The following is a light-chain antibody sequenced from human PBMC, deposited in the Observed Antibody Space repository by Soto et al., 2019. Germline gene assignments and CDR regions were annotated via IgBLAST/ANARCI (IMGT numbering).Light chain of an antibody. CDR3: QQSFITPQT. CDR1: QSISSY. J-gene: IGKJ1*01. CDR2: TAS. Sequence: DIQMTQSPSSLSASVGDRVTITCRASQSISSYLNWYLQKPGKAPKLLIYTASNLQSGFPSRFSGSGSGTDFTLTISSLQPEDFAIYYCQQSFITPQTFGQGTKVDTK. V-gene: IGKV1-39*01.